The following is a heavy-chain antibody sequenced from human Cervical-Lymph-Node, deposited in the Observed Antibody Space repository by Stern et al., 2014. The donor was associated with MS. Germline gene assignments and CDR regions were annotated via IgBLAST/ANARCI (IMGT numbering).Heavy chain of an antibody. CDR3: AHRRGVFGFYP. Sequence: QITLKESGPTVVQPTQTLTLTCTFSGFSLNTNGVAVGWIRQPPGKALECLALFYWDDDKRYRPSLKTRLTITKDASKNQVVLTMTNVDPLDTGTYYCAHRRGVFGFYPWGQGTLVTVSS. CDR1: GFSLNTNGVA. D-gene: IGHD3-10*01. J-gene: IGHJ5*02. CDR2: FYWDDDK. V-gene: IGHV2-5*02.